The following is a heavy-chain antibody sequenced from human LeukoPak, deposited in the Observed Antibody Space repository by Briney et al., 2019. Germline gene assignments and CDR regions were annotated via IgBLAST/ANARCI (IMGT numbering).Heavy chain of an antibody. J-gene: IGHJ3*02. D-gene: IGHD3-22*01. CDR1: GFTFSSYA. V-gene: IGHV3-23*01. Sequence: GGSLRLSCAASGFTFSSYAMSWVRQAPGKGLEWVSAISGSGGSTYYADSVKGRFTISGDNSKNTLYLQMNSLRAEDTAVYYCAKDPSHYDSSGYYYWAFDIWGQGTMVTVSS. CDR2: ISGSGGST. CDR3: AKDPSHYDSSGYYYWAFDI.